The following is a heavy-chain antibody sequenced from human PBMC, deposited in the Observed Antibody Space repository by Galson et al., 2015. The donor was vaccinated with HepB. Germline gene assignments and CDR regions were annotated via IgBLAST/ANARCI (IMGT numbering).Heavy chain of an antibody. CDR3: ARVFYDYVWGSYRHGGYFDY. V-gene: IGHV1-18*04. J-gene: IGHJ4*02. CDR1: GYTFTSYG. Sequence: SVKVSCKASGYTFTSYGISWVRQAPGQGLEWMGWISAHNGNRNYAQKFQGRVTMTTDTSTSTAYLELRSLRSDDTAVYYCARVFYDYVWGSYRHGGYFDYWGQGTLVTVSS. CDR2: ISAHNGNR. D-gene: IGHD3-16*02.